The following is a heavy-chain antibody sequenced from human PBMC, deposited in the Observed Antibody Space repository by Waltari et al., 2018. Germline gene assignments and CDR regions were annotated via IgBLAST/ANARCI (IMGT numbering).Heavy chain of an antibody. CDR1: GGTFSTYG. Sequence: QVQLVQSGAEVKKPGSSVKVSCKASGGTFSTYGISWVRQAPGQGLEWMGGIIPILRTTNYGQKFQGRVTITTDESTSTAYMELSSLRSEDTAVYYCARGTVAGTFDAFDIWGQGTMVTVSS. CDR3: ARGTVAGTFDAFDI. V-gene: IGHV1-69*05. J-gene: IGHJ3*02. D-gene: IGHD6-19*01. CDR2: IIPILRTT.